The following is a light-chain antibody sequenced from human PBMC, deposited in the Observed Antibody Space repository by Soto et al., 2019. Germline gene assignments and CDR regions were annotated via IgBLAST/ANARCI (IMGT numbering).Light chain of an antibody. V-gene: IGKV1-39*01. CDR1: QSSSSY. CDR3: KQSYSTPYT. CDR2: AAS. Sequence: DIQMTQSPSSLSASVGDRVTITCRSSQSSSSYLNWYQQKPGKAPKLLIYAASSLQSGVPSRFSDSGSGTDFTLTNSSLQPQDFATYYGKQSYSTPYTFAQWTKLEIK. J-gene: IGKJ2*01.